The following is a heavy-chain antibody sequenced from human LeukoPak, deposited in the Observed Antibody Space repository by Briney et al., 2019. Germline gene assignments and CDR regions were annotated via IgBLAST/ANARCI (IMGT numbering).Heavy chain of an antibody. CDR2: INPNSGGT. D-gene: IGHD5-24*01. V-gene: IGHV1-2*02. CDR3: AKELREEMAPEVETDAFDI. J-gene: IGHJ3*02. Sequence: GASVKVSCKASGYTFTGYYMHWVRQAPGQGLEWMGWINPNSGGTNYAQKFQGRVTMTTDTSTRTIYMELRSLRSDDTAVYYCAKELREEMAPEVETDAFDIWGQGTMVTVSS. CDR1: GYTFTGYY.